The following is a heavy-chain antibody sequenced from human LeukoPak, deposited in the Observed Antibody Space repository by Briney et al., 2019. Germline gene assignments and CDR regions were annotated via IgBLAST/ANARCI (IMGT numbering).Heavy chain of an antibody. V-gene: IGHV1-46*01. J-gene: IGHJ4*02. Sequence: ASVKVSCTASGYTFTSYYMHWVRQAPGQGLEWMGIINPSGGSSSYAQKFQGRVTMTRDTSTSTVYMELSSLRSEDTAVYYCARDGGGTYYYGSGSYYPDYWGQGTLVTVSS. CDR1: GYTFTSYY. CDR3: ARDGGGTYYYGSGSYYPDY. CDR2: INPSGGSS. D-gene: IGHD3-10*01.